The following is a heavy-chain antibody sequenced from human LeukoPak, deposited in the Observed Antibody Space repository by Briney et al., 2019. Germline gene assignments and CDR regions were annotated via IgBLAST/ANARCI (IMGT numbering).Heavy chain of an antibody. CDR1: GFTFSSYG. J-gene: IGHJ6*02. CDR2: IWYDGSNK. Sequence: GGSLRLSCAASGFTFSSYGMHWVRQAPGKGLEWVAVIWYDGSNKYYADSVKGRFTISRDNSKNTLYLQMNSLRAEDTAVYYCARDPSPYDFWSGYRTYYYYYGMDVWGQRTTVTVSS. V-gene: IGHV3-33*01. D-gene: IGHD3-3*01. CDR3: ARDPSPYDFWSGYRTYYYYYGMDV.